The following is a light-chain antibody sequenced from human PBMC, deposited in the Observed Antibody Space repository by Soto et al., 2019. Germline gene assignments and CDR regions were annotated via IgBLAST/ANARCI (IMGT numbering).Light chain of an antibody. CDR2: DAS. V-gene: IGKV1-33*01. Sequence: DIQMTQSPSSLSASVGDRVTITCQASQNINNYLNWYQQKPGRAPKLLIYDASNLEAGVPSRFRGSGSGTEFSLTITSLQPEDFATYYCQYLNGAPTITFGQGTRLEIK. J-gene: IGKJ5*01. CDR3: QYLNGAPTIT. CDR1: QNINNY.